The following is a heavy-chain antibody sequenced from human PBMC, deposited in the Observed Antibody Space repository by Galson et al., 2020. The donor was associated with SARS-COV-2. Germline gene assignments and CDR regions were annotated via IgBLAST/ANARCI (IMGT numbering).Heavy chain of an antibody. V-gene: IGHV4-59*08. CDR2: TQYNGNT. CDR3: ARVSPHGGTNFDY. Sequence: SQTLSLTCSVSGGSLSSSFWSWIRQSPDKGLEWIGYTQYNGNTRYNPSLRSRVTISADLSKSQMSLRLDAVTAADTAVYYCARVSPHGGTNFDYWSQGILVIVSS. CDR1: GGSLSSSF. D-gene: IGHD3-16*01. J-gene: IGHJ4*02.